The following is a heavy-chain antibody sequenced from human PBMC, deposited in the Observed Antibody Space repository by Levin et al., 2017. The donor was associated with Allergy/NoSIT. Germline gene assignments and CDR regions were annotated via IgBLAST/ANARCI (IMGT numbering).Heavy chain of an antibody. CDR2: ISYDESDK. V-gene: IGHV3-30*18. Sequence: PGGSLRLSCAASGFSFRSFGMHWVRQAPGKGLEWVAVISYDESDKFYADSVKGRFTISRDNTKNTLDLQMNSLRRGEAAGYYCAQDVVFGNSSWSLDFWGQGTLVTVSS. CDR3: AQDVVFGNSSWSLDF. D-gene: IGHD6-13*01. CDR1: GFSFRSFG. J-gene: IGHJ4*02.